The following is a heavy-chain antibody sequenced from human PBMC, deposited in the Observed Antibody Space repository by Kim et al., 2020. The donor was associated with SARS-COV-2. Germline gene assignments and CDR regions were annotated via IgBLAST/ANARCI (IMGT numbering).Heavy chain of an antibody. Sequence: SETLSLTCTVSGGSISSSSYYWGWIRQPPGKGLEWIGSIYYSGSTYYNPSLKSRVTISVDTSKNQFSLKLSSVTAADTAVYYCAGYGGWFDPWGQGTLVTVSS. CDR1: GGSISSSSYY. CDR2: IYYSGST. V-gene: IGHV4-39*01. CDR3: AGYGGWFDP. J-gene: IGHJ5*02. D-gene: IGHD3-10*01.